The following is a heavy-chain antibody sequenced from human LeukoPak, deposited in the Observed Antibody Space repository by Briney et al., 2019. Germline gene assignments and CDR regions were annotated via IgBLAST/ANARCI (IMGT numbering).Heavy chain of an antibody. D-gene: IGHD3-22*01. J-gene: IGHJ4*02. CDR3: VKYYYDSSGYYPLDV. V-gene: IGHV3-73*01. Sequence: PGGSLRLSCAASGFSFSDSAMHWVRQASGKGLEWVGRIRSKANSYATAYAASVKGRFIISRDDSKNTAYLQMNSLKTEDTAVYYCVKYYYDSSGYYPLDVWGQGTLVTVSS. CDR2: IRSKANSYAT. CDR1: GFSFSDSA.